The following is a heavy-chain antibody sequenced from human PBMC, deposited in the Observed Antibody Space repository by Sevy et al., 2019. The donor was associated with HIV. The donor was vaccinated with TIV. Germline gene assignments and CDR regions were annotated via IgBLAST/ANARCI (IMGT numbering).Heavy chain of an antibody. V-gene: IGHV3-43*01. CDR3: AKERNCGRDCLYFQH. CDR2: INWNGDAT. J-gene: IGHJ1*01. D-gene: IGHD2-21*02. Sequence: GGSLRLSCAASGFTLDDYTMHWVRQAPGKGLEWVSLINWNGDATYYADSVMGRFTISRDNSRNSLYLQMNSPGTEDTALYYCAKERNCGRDCLYFQHWGQGTLVTVSS. CDR1: GFTLDDYT.